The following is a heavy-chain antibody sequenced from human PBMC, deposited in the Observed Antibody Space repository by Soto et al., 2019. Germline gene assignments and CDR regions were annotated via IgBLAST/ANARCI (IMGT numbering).Heavy chain of an antibody. Sequence: GGSLRLSCAASGFTFSTYDMHWVRQAPGKGLEWVALISYDGSNTYFADSVKGRFTISRDNSKNTLYLQMNSLRTEDTAVYYCAKARGSGYSYGVDYWGQGTLVTVSS. J-gene: IGHJ4*02. CDR3: AKARGSGYSYGVDY. D-gene: IGHD5-18*01. V-gene: IGHV3-30*18. CDR1: GFTFSTYD. CDR2: ISYDGSNT.